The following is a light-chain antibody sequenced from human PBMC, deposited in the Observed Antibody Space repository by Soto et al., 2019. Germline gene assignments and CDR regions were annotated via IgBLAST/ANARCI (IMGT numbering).Light chain of an antibody. CDR3: QQYNNWGT. J-gene: IGKJ1*01. Sequence: EIVVTQSPATLSVSPGERATLSCRASQSVSSNLAWYQQKPGQAPRLLMYGASTRATGIPARISGSGSGTEFTLTISSLQSEDFAIYYCQQYNNWGTFGQGTKVEIK. V-gene: IGKV3-15*01. CDR2: GAS. CDR1: QSVSSN.